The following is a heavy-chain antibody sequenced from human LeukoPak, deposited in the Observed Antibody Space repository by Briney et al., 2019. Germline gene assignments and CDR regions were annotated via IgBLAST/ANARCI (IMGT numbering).Heavy chain of an antibody. V-gene: IGHV4-59*01. CDR3: AREDYSKRFDP. CDR2: IYYSGST. D-gene: IGHD4-11*01. Sequence: PSETLSLTCTVSGGSISSYYWSWIRQPPGKGLEWIGYIYYSGSTNYNPSLKSRVTISVDTSKNQFSLKLSSVTAADTAVYYCAREDYSKRFDPWAREPWSPSPQ. J-gene: IGHJ5*02. CDR1: GGSISSYY.